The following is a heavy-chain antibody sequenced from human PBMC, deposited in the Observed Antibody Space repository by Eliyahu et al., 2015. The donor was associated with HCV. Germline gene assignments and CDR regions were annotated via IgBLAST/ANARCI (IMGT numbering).Heavy chain of an antibody. CDR2: IYYRGGT. CDR3: ARALCSGGSCYPVDAFDI. J-gene: IGHJ3*02. CDR1: GDSISSYY. Sequence: QVQLQESGPGLVKPSETLSLTCTVSGDSISSYYWSWIRQPPGKGLEWVGYIYYRGGTNYNPSLKSRVTISLDTSKNQFSLKLGSVTAADTAVYYCARALCSGGSCYPVDAFDIWGPGTMVTVSS. D-gene: IGHD2-15*01. V-gene: IGHV4-59*01.